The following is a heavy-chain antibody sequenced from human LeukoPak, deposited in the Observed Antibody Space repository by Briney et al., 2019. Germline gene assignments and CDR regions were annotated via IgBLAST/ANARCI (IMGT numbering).Heavy chain of an antibody. CDR2: IRYDGSYK. D-gene: IGHD1-26*01. J-gene: IGHJ3*02. Sequence: GGSLRLSCAASGFTFSSYGMHWVRQAPGKGLEWVAFIRYDGSYKDYADSVKGRFTISRDNSKNTLYLQMNSLRAEDTAVYYCATKGSVGAFDIWGQGTMVTVSS. V-gene: IGHV3-30*02. CDR1: GFTFSSYG. CDR3: ATKGSVGAFDI.